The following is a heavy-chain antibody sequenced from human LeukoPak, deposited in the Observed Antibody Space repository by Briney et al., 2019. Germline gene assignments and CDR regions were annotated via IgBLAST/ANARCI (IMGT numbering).Heavy chain of an antibody. D-gene: IGHD2-15*01. CDR1: GGSISSYY. CDR2: IYTSGST. J-gene: IGHJ5*02. Sequence: SETLSLTCTVSGGSISSYYWSWIRQPAGKGLEWIGRIYTSGSTNYNPSLKSRVTMSVDTSKNQFSLKLSSVPAADTAVYYCARDRPKAATFDPWGQRTLVTVSS. CDR3: ARDRPKAATFDP. V-gene: IGHV4-4*07.